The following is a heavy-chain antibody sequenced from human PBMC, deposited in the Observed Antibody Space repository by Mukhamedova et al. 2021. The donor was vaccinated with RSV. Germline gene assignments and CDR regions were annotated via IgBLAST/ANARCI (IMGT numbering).Heavy chain of an antibody. D-gene: IGHD2-15*01. Sequence: YMGWIRQPAGKGLEWIGRVLASGTTNYIPSLKSRISMSVDTSKNQFSLKVTSVTAADTAVYYCASSRRGGGSVDYWGQGTPVTVSS. V-gene: IGHV4-4*07. CDR1: Y. CDR2: VLASGTT. J-gene: IGHJ4*02. CDR3: ASSRRGGGSVDY.